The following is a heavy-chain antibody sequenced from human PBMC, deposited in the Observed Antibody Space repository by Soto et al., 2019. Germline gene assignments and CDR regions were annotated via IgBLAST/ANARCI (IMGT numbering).Heavy chain of an antibody. CDR1: GYTYTTYG. CDR2: ISAYNGNT. V-gene: IGHV1-18*01. J-gene: IGHJ6*02. CDR3: ARLGDGRYYYDGMDV. Sequence: ASVKVSCKASGYTYTTYGISWVRQAPGQGLEWMGWISAYNGNTKYAQRFQGRVTMTTDTSTSTAYMELRTLRSDDTAVYYCARLGDGRYYYDGMDVWGQGTTVTVSS. D-gene: IGHD3-16*01.